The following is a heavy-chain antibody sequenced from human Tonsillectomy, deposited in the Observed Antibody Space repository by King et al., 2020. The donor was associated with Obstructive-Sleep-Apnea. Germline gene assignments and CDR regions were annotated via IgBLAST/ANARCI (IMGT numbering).Heavy chain of an antibody. CDR3: TTGDPRRD. V-gene: IGHV3-15*01. CDR2: IKSRYDVGTP. Sequence: VQLVESGGGLVEPGGSLRLSCTASGLTFTSAWMSWVRQAPGKGPEWVGRIKSRYDVGTPDYAEFVKGRFTISRDDSKNTIDLQMSSLQGEDTAIYYCTTGDPRRDWGQGTLVTVSS. J-gene: IGHJ4*02. CDR1: GLTFTSAW.